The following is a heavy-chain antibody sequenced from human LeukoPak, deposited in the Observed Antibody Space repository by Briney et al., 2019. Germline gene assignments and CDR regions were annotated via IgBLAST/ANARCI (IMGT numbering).Heavy chain of an antibody. CDR2: IWYDGSNK. D-gene: IGHD6-13*01. Sequence: GGSLGLSCAASGFTFSSYGMHWVRQAPGKGLEWVAVIWYDGSNKYYADSVKGRFTISRDNSKNTLYLQMNSLRAEDTAVYYCARGVAAAGANTPPFDYWGQGTLVTVSS. CDR1: GFTFSSYG. CDR3: ARGVAAAGANTPPFDY. J-gene: IGHJ4*02. V-gene: IGHV3-33*01.